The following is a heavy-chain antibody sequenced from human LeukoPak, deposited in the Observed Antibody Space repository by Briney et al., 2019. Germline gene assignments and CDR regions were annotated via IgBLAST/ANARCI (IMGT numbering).Heavy chain of an antibody. Sequence: PGGSLRLSCAASGFTFSNAWMSWVRQAPGKGLEWVGRIKSKTDGGTTDYAAPVKGRFTISRDDSKNTLYLQMNSLKTEDTAVYYCSTDTLWAGLMMATMTEGDWFDPWGQGTLVTVSS. CDR2: IKSKTDGGTT. J-gene: IGHJ5*02. V-gene: IGHV3-15*01. D-gene: IGHD5-24*01. CDR3: STDTLWAGLMMATMTEGDWFDP. CDR1: GFTFSNAW.